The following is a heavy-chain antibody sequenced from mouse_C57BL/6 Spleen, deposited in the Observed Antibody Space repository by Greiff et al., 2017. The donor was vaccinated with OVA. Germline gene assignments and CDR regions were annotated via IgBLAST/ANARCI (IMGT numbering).Heavy chain of an antibody. CDR1: GFNIKDYY. D-gene: IGHD2-5*01. CDR2: IDLEDGET. CDR3: ARPPGRSNLCFDY. J-gene: IGHJ2*01. V-gene: IGHV14-2*01. Sequence: VQLQQSGAELVKPGASVKLSCTASGFNIKDYYMHWVKQRTEQGLEWIGRIDLEDGETKYARKFQGKATITADTSSNTAYLQLSSLTSEDTAVYYCARPPGRSNLCFDYWGQGTTLTVSS.